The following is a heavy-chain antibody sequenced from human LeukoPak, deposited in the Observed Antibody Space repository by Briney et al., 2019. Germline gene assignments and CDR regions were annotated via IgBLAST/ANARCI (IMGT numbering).Heavy chain of an antibody. CDR2: IYTSGST. CDR3: ARWQDYYDSSGYKQSAFDI. J-gene: IGHJ3*02. D-gene: IGHD3-22*01. V-gene: IGHV4-4*07. Sequence: SETLSLTCTVSGGSISSYYWSWIRRPAGKGLEWIGRIYTSGSTNYNPSLKSRVTMSVDTSKNQFSLKLSSVTAADTAVYYCARWQDYYDSSGYKQSAFDIWGQGTMVTVSS. CDR1: GGSISSYY.